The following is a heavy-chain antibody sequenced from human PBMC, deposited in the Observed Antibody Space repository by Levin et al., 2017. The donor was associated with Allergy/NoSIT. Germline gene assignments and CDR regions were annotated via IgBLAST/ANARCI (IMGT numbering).Heavy chain of an antibody. J-gene: IGHJ4*02. D-gene: IGHD3-16*01. CDR3: AREGGGDSDIDPLDY. V-gene: IGHV3-13*01. CDR1: GFAFSSYD. CDR2: IDTAGET. Sequence: GESLKISCAASGFAFSSYDMHWVRQATGKRLEWVSAIDTAGETYYPASVKGRFTISRENAKNSLYLQMNSLGDGDMAVYFCAREGGGDSDIDPLDYWGQGTLVTVSS.